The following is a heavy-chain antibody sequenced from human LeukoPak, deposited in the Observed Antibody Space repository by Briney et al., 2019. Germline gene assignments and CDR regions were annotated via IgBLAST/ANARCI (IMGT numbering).Heavy chain of an antibody. CDR2: IYYTGRT. V-gene: IGHV4-39*01. J-gene: IGHJ3*02. CDR1: GDSFSRNTYS. D-gene: IGHD1-26*01. Sequence: SETLSLTCTVSGDSFSRNTYSWGWIRQPPGKGQEWIGSIYYTGRTFYNPSLKSRVTISVDTSKNQFSLKLSSVTAADTAVYYCARRGSMGGSFAGAFDIWGQGTMVTVSS. CDR3: ARRGSMGGSFAGAFDI.